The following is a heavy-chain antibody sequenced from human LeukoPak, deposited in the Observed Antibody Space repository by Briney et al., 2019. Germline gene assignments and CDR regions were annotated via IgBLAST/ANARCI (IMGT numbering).Heavy chain of an antibody. CDR1: GFTFSSYG. V-gene: IGHV3-30*18. CDR2: ISYDGSNK. D-gene: IGHD5-24*01. J-gene: IGHJ4*02. CDR3: AKVRVDAYIYPNDY. Sequence: GRSLRLSCAASGFTFSSYGMHWVRQAPGMGLEWVAFISYDGSNKYYADSVKGRFTISKANSRNTLYLQMNTLRAKDTALYYCAKVRVDAYIYPNDYWGQGTLVTVSS.